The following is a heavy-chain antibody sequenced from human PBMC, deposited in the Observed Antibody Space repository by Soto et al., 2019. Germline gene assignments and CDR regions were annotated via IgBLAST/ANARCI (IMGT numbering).Heavy chain of an antibody. Sequence: QVQLVQSGAEVKKPGSSVKVSCKASGGTFSSYAISWVRQAPGQGLEWMGGIIPIFGTANYAQKFQGRVTITADESTSTAYMELSSLRSEDTAVYYCASTQTYYYDSSGYFSFDYWGKGTLVTVSS. D-gene: IGHD3-22*01. CDR1: GGTFSSYA. V-gene: IGHV1-69*01. CDR2: IIPIFGTA. J-gene: IGHJ4*02. CDR3: ASTQTYYYDSSGYFSFDY.